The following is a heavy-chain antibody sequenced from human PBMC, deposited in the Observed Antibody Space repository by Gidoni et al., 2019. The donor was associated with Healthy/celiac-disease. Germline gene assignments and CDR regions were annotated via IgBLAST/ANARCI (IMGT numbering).Heavy chain of an antibody. D-gene: IGHD3-10*01. Sequence: EVQLVESGGGLVQPGRSLRLYCAASGFTFADYAMHWVRQAPGKGLEWVSGISWNSGSIGYADSVKGRFTISRDNAKNSLYLQMNSLRAEDTALYYCAKGGVGYYGSGSLDYWGQGTLVTVSS. CDR3: AKGGVGYYGSGSLDY. CDR2: ISWNSGSI. V-gene: IGHV3-9*01. CDR1: GFTFADYA. J-gene: IGHJ4*02.